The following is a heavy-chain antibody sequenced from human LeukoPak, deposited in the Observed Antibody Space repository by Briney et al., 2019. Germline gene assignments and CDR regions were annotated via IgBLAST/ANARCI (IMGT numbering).Heavy chain of an antibody. CDR2: INPNSGGT. CDR1: GYTFTGYY. D-gene: IGHD2-15*01. V-gene: IGHV1-2*06. J-gene: IGHJ4*02. Sequence: ASVKVSXKASGYTFTGYYMHWVRQAPGQGLEWMGRINPNSGGTNYAQKFQGRVTMTRDTSISTAYMELSRLRSDDTAVYYCARYCSGGSCEAFDYWGQGTLVTVSS. CDR3: ARYCSGGSCEAFDY.